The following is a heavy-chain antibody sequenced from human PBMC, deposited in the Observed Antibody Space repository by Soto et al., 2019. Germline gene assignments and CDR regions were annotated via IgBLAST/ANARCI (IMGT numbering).Heavy chain of an antibody. CDR3: AGGDEYNWNYNTFDY. CDR1: GYTFTSYD. J-gene: IGHJ4*02. V-gene: IGHV1-8*01. D-gene: IGHD1-7*01. CDR2: MNPNSGNT. Sequence: QVQLVQSGAEVKKPGASVKVSCKASGYTFTSYDINWVRQATGQGLEWMGWMNPNSGNTGYAQKCQGRVTMTRNTSIITAYMELSSLRSEDTAVYYCAGGDEYNWNYNTFDYWGQGTLVTVSS.